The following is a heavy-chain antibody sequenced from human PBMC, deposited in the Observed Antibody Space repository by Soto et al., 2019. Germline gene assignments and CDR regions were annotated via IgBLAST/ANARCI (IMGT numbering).Heavy chain of an antibody. CDR3: ASLVDCSGGSCYPPYYYYMDV. J-gene: IGHJ6*03. V-gene: IGHV1-69*02. Sequence: QVQLVQSGAEVKKPGSSVKVSCKASGGTFSSYTISWVRQAPGQGLEWMGMIIPILGIANYAQKFQGRVTITADKSTSTAYMELSSLRSEDTAVYYCASLVDCSGGSCYPPYYYYMDVWGKGTTVTVSS. D-gene: IGHD2-15*01. CDR2: IIPILGIA. CDR1: GGTFSSYT.